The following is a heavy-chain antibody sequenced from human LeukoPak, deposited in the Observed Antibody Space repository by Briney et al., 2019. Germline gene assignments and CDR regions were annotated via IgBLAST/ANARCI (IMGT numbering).Heavy chain of an antibody. CDR3: ARGVRGGWYGDY. D-gene: IGHD6-19*01. V-gene: IGHV1-69*13. CDR2: IIPIFGTA. Sequence: SVKVSCKASGGTFSSYAISWVRQAPGQGLEWMGGIIPIFGTANCAQKFQGRVTITADESTSTAYMELSSLRSEDTAVYYCARGVRGGWYGDYWGQGTLVTVSS. J-gene: IGHJ4*02. CDR1: GGTFSSYA.